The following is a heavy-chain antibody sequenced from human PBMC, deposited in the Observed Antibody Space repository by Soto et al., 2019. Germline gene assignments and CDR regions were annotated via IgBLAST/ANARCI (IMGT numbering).Heavy chain of an antibody. CDR1: GYTFTSYG. CDR3: ARDFYSEGAVAIEKVFDY. J-gene: IGHJ4*02. Sequence: ASVKVSCKASGYTFTSYGISWVRQAPGQGLEWMGWISAYNGNTNYAQKLQGRVTMTTDTSTSTAYMELRSLRSDDTAVYYCARDFYSEGAVAIEKVFDYWGQGTLVTVSS. V-gene: IGHV1-18*01. D-gene: IGHD6-19*01. CDR2: ISAYNGNT.